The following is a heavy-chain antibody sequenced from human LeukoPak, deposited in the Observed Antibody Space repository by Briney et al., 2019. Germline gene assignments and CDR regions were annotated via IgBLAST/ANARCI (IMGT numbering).Heavy chain of an antibody. CDR2: ISNGNT. V-gene: IGHV4-59*01. D-gene: IGHD5-18*01. CDR3: ARDKAHTYGRYFDP. CDR1: GGSISTYY. J-gene: IGHJ5*02. Sequence: PSETPSLTCSVSGGSISTYYWNWIRETPGKGLEWIGHISNGNTDYNPSLKSRVTISVDTSKNQFSLKLTSVTAADTAIYYCARDKAHTYGRYFDPWGQGALVTVSS.